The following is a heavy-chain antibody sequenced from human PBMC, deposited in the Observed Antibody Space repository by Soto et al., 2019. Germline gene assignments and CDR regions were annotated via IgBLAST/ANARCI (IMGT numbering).Heavy chain of an antibody. CDR3: ARGMKKPRWYFDL. CDR2: INHSGST. Sequence: QVQLQQWGAGLLKPSETLSLTCAVYGGSFSGYYWSWIRQPPGKGLEWIGEINHSGSTNYNPSLKSRVTTSVDTSKNQFSLKLSSVTAADTAVYYCARGMKKPRWYFDLWGRGTLVTVSS. J-gene: IGHJ2*01. V-gene: IGHV4-34*01. CDR1: GGSFSGYY.